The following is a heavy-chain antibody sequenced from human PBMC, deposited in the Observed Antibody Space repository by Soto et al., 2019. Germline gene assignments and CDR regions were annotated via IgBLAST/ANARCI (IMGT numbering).Heavy chain of an antibody. D-gene: IGHD5-18*01. CDR1: GFTFSSYA. V-gene: IGHV3-30-3*01. CDR2: ISYDGSNK. CDR3: ARTSGYSYGFGVYYYYGMDV. Sequence: PGGSLRLSCAASGFTFSSYAMHWVRQAPGKGLEWVAVISYDGSNKYYADSVKGRFTISRDNSKNTLYLQMNSLRAEDTAVYYCARTSGYSYGFGVYYYYGMDVWGQGTTVTVSS. J-gene: IGHJ6*02.